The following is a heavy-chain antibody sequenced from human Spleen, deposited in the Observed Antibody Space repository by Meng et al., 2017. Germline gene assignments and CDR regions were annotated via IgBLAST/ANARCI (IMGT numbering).Heavy chain of an antibody. CDR1: GFTFTTYA. D-gene: IGHD4-23*01. CDR3: ARDVRGGTTEVGDY. V-gene: IGHV3-23*01. J-gene: IGHJ4*02. Sequence: EVQLLESGGGLVQPGGSLRLSCAASGFTFTTYAMSWVRQAPGRGLEWVSGFSGSGGSIYYADSVKGRFTISRDNSQNTVYLQMNNLRYEDTAVYYCARDVRGGTTEVGDYWGQGTLVAFSS. CDR2: FSGSGGSI.